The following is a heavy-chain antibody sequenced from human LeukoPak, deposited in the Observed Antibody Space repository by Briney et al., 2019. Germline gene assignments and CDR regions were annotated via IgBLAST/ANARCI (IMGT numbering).Heavy chain of an antibody. V-gene: IGHV4-34*01. J-gene: IGHJ3*02. CDR3: ASRVSRQQLVLRAFDI. CDR1: AGSFIGYY. Sequence: SETLSLTCAVYAGSFIGYYWSWIRQPPGKGLEWIGEINHSVSTNYNPSLKSRVTISVHTTKNQFSLQLSSVTAADTAVYYCASRVSRQQLVLRAFDIWGQGTMVTVSS. D-gene: IGHD6-13*01. CDR2: INHSVST.